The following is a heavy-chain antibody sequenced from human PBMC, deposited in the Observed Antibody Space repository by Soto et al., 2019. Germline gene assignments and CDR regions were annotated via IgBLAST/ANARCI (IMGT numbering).Heavy chain of an antibody. Sequence: SETLSLTCAVYGGSFSGYHWTWIRQPPGRGLDWIGEITHRGSPNYNPSLKSRVSISIDTSKNQFSLNLGSVTAADTAVYYCARIPGSDYSDPHDFWGQGNLVTVS. CDR3: ARIPGSDYSDPHDF. D-gene: IGHD4-17*01. CDR2: ITHRGSP. CDR1: GGSFSGYH. J-gene: IGHJ4*02. V-gene: IGHV4-34*01.